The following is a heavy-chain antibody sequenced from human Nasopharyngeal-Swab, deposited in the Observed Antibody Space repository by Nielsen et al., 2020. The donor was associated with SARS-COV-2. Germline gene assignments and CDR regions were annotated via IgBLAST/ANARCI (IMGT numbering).Heavy chain of an antibody. D-gene: IGHD3-22*01. V-gene: IGHV4-39*01. CDR3: ARRDYYDSSDLGAFDI. CDR2: IYYSGST. Sequence: WIRQPPGKGLEWIGSIYYSGSTNYNPSLKSRVTISVDTSKNQFSLKLSSVTAADTAVYYCARRDYYDSSDLGAFDIWGQGTMVTVSS. J-gene: IGHJ3*02.